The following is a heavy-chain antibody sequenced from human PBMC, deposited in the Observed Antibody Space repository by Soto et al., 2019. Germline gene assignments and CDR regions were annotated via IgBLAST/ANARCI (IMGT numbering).Heavy chain of an antibody. V-gene: IGHV1-46*01. Sequence: ASVKVSCKASGYTFTSYYMHWVRQAPGQGLEWMGIINPSGGSTSYAQKFQGRVTMTRDTSTSTVYMELRSLRSDDTAVYYCARGRGELYDAFDIWGQGTMVTVSS. CDR1: GYTFTSYY. D-gene: IGHD3-10*01. CDR2: INPSGGST. CDR3: ARGRGELYDAFDI. J-gene: IGHJ3*02.